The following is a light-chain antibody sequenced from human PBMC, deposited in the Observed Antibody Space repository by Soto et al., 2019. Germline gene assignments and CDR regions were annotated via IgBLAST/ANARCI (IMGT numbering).Light chain of an antibody. Sequence: EIVLTQSPGTLSLSPGDRATLSCRASQSVIGTYLAWYQQKPGQPPRLLIYGESIRATGIPVRFSGSGSGTDFTLTISRLEPEDFAVYYCQQYGSPLWTFGQGTKVEI. J-gene: IGKJ1*01. CDR3: QQYGSPLWT. V-gene: IGKV3-20*01. CDR2: GES. CDR1: QSVIGTY.